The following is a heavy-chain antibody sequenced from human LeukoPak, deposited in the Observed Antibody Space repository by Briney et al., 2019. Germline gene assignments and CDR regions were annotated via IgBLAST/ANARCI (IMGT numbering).Heavy chain of an antibody. Sequence: ASVKVSCKASGYTFTSYGISWVRQAPGQGLEWMGGIIPIFGTANYAQKFQGRVTITADESTSTAYMELSSLRSEDTAVYYCARRYYYDSSGDDAFDIWGQGTMVTVSS. J-gene: IGHJ3*02. CDR3: ARRYYYDSSGDDAFDI. V-gene: IGHV1-69*13. D-gene: IGHD3-22*01. CDR2: IIPIFGTA. CDR1: GYTFTSYG.